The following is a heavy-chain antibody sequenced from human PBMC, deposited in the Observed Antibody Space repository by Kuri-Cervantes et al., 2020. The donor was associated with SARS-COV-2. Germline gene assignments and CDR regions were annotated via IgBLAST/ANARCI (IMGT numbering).Heavy chain of an antibody. CDR2: ISGSGSNT. J-gene: IGHJ4*02. V-gene: IGHV3-23*01. D-gene: IGHD3-22*01. CDR1: GFTFGDYA. Sequence: GGSLRLSCAGSGFTFGDYAMSWVRQSPGKGLEWVSAISGSGSNTYYADSVKGRFIISRDNSKNTLYLQMDSLRADDTAVYFCARDSYYDSPGHWGQGTLVTVSS. CDR3: ARDSYYDSPGH.